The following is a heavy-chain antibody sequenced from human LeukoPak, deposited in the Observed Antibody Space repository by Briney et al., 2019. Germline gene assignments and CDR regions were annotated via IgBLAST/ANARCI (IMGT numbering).Heavy chain of an antibody. CDR3: ARDHYYGSGSYTAFDF. Sequence: GGSLRLSCAASGFSFSNYAIHCVRQAPGKGLEWVAVISYDGSNKYYADSVKGRFTISRDNSKNTLYLQVNSLRGEDTAVYYCARDHYYGSGSYTAFDFWGQGTLVTVSS. D-gene: IGHD3-10*01. J-gene: IGHJ4*02. CDR1: GFSFSNYA. V-gene: IGHV3-30*04. CDR2: ISYDGSNK.